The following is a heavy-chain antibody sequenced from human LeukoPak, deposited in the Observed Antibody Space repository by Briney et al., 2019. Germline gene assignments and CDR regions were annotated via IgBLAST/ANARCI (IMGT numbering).Heavy chain of an antibody. Sequence: GASVKVSCKASGNTFTSYGISWLRQAPGQGLEWMGWISAYNGNTNYAQKLQGRVTMTTDTSTSTAYMELRSLRSDDTAVYYCARRMGREWLLQELDYWGQGTLVTVSS. CDR3: ARRMGREWLLQELDY. CDR1: GNTFTSYG. D-gene: IGHD3-3*01. V-gene: IGHV1-18*01. J-gene: IGHJ4*02. CDR2: ISAYNGNT.